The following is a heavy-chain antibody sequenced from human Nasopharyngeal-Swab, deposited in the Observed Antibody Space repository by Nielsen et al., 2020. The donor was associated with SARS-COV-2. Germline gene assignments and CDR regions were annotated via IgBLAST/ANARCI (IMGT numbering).Heavy chain of an antibody. Sequence: WIRQPPGKGLEWVANIKQDGSEKYYVDSVKGRFTTSRDNAKNSLYLQMNSLRAEDTAVYYCARVAIAARDIDYWGQGTLVTVSS. CDR3: ARVAIAARDIDY. J-gene: IGHJ4*02. CDR2: IKQDGSEK. D-gene: IGHD6-6*01. V-gene: IGHV3-7*03.